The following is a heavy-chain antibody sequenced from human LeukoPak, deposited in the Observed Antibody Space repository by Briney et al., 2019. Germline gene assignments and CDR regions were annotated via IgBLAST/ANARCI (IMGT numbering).Heavy chain of an antibody. CDR3: ARRERGYPFDY. V-gene: IGHV4-59*08. D-gene: IGHD2-15*01. Sequence: PSETLSLTCTVSGGSISSYYWSWIRQPPGKGLEWIGYIYYSGSTNYNPSLKSRVTISVDTSKNQFSLKLSSVTAAETAVYYCARRERGYPFDYWGQGTLVTVSS. J-gene: IGHJ4*02. CDR2: IYYSGST. CDR1: GGSISSYY.